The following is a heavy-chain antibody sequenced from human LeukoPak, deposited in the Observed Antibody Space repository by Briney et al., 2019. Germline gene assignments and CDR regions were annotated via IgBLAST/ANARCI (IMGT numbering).Heavy chain of an antibody. CDR2: ISTYNGNT. V-gene: IGHV1-18*01. Sequence: GASVKISCKASGYTFTSFGISWVRQAPGQGREWMGWISTYNGNTNYAQKLQGRVTLTTDTSTNTAYMELRSLRSDDTAVYYCARENSWFDPWGQGTLVTVSS. CDR3: ARENSWFDP. CDR1: GYTFTSFG. J-gene: IGHJ5*02. D-gene: IGHD2/OR15-2a*01.